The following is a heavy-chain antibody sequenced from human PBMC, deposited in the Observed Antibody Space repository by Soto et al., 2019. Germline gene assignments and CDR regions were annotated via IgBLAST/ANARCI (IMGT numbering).Heavy chain of an antibody. V-gene: IGHV3-11*01. Sequence: QVQLVESGGGLVKPGGSLRLSCAASGFTFSDYYMSWIRQAPGKGLEWVSYVSSGATTIYYAESVKGRFTISRDNAKNSLYLQMYSLRADDTAVYYFARGEGLVLMFYYFDYWGQGALVTVSS. CDR3: ARGEGLVLMFYYFDY. J-gene: IGHJ4*02. CDR2: VSSGATTI. CDR1: GFTFSDYY. D-gene: IGHD2-8*01.